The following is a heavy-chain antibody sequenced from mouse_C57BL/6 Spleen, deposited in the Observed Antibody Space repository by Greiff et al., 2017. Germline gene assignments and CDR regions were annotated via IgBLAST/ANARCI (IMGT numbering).Heavy chain of an antibody. J-gene: IGHJ2*01. Sequence: VQLQQSGPELVKPGASVKIPCKASGYTFTDYNMDWVKQSHGKSLEWIGDINPNNGGTNYNQKFKGKATLTVDKSSSTAYMELRSLTSEDTAVYYCARLGDYGSYYFDYWGQGTTLTVSS. D-gene: IGHD1-2*01. CDR3: ARLGDYGSYYFDY. CDR2: INPNNGGT. V-gene: IGHV1-18*01. CDR1: GYTFTDYN.